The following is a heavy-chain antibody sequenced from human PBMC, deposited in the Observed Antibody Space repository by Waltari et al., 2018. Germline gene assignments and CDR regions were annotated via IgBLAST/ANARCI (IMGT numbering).Heavy chain of an antibody. V-gene: IGHV1-69*01. CDR3: ARVLRYSSGWHHDY. D-gene: IGHD6-19*01. J-gene: IGHJ4*02. CDR1: GGTFSSYA. Sequence: QVQLVQSGAEVKKPGSSVKVSCKASGGTFSSYAISWVRQAPGQGLEWMGGIIPIFGTANYAQKFQGRVTITADESTSTAYMGLSSLRSEDTAVYYCARVLRYSSGWHHDYWGQGTLVTVSS. CDR2: IIPIFGTA.